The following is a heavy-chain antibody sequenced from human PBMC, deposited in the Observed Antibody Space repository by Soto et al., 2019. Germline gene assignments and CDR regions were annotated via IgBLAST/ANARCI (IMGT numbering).Heavy chain of an antibody. J-gene: IGHJ4*02. CDR3: ARVGIGAYHFDC. CDR1: GFTFTSYW. Sequence: EVQLVESGGGLIQPGGSLRLSCAASGFTFTSYWMHWVRQVPGKGLVWVSRINSDGSTTSYADSVEGRFTISRDNAKNTLYLQMIILRADDTPMYYCARVGIGAYHFDCWGQGALVTVSS. D-gene: IGHD2-21*01. CDR2: INSDGSTT. V-gene: IGHV3-74*01.